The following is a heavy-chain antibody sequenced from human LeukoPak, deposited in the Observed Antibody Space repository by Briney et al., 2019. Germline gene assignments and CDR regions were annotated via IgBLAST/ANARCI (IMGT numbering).Heavy chain of an antibody. V-gene: IGHV3-23*01. J-gene: IGHJ6*03. CDR3: ANRGSGWYEDYYYYMDV. CDR1: GFTFSSYA. D-gene: IGHD6-19*01. CDR2: ISGSGGST. Sequence: GGSLRLSCAASGFTFSSYAMSWVRQAPGKGLEWVSAISGSGGSTYYADSVKGRFTISRDNSKNTLYLQMNSLRAEDTAVYYCANRGSGWYEDYYYYMDVWGKGTTVTISS.